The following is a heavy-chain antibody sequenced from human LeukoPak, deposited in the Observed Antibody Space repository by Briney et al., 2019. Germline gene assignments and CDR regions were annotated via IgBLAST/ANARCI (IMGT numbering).Heavy chain of an antibody. Sequence: QSGGSLRVSCTASGLTFRDYNINWFRQAPGRGLEWVGFIRSKADGGTTEYAASVKGRFTISRDDSKNVAYLQINNLRAEDTALYYCARDDRPSGHDFDYWGQGTLVTVSS. CDR3: ARDDRPSGHDFDY. CDR2: IRSKADGGTT. J-gene: IGHJ4*02. CDR1: GLTFRDYN. V-gene: IGHV3-49*03. D-gene: IGHD6-6*01.